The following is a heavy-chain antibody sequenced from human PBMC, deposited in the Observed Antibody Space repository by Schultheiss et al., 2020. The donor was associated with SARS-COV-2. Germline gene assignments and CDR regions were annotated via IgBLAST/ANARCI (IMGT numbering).Heavy chain of an antibody. Sequence: SETLSLTCTVSGGSISSSSYYWGWIRQPPGKGLEWIGYIYYSGSTYYNPSLKSRVTISVDKSKNQFSLKLSSVTAADTALYYCARHGQFSYHSGSYFMDYYGMDVWGQGTTVTVSS. CDR1: GGSISSSSYY. V-gene: IGHV4-39*07. J-gene: IGHJ6*02. D-gene: IGHD1-26*01. CDR2: IYYSGST. CDR3: ARHGQFSYHSGSYFMDYYGMDV.